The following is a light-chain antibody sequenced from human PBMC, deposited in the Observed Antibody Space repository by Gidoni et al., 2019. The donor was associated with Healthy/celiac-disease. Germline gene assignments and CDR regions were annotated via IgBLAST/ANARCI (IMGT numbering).Light chain of an antibody. CDR2: EGS. V-gene: IGLV2-23*01. J-gene: IGLJ1*01. CDR3: CSYAGSSTYV. CDR1: SSDVGSYNL. Sequence: QSALPQHASVSGSPGPSITISCTGTSSDVGSYNLGSWYQQHPGKAPNLMIYEGSNRPSGVSNRFSGSKSGNTASLTISGLQAEDEADYYCCSYAGSSTYVFGTGTKVTVL.